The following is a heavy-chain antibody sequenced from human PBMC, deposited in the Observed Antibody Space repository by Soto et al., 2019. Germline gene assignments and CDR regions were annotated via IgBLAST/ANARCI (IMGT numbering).Heavy chain of an antibody. CDR1: GGSIDRRNYY. D-gene: IGHD2-8*02. J-gene: IGHJ4*02. CDR3: ARLDNTGRFQSFDY. V-gene: IGHV4-39*01. Sequence: LSLTCNVSGGSIDRRNYYWDWLRQPPGKGLEWIGTTYYNGNAYYNPSLKSRVSMSVDTSKNQFSLKLSSVTAADTAVYHCARLDNTGRFQSFDYWGQGILVTVSS. CDR2: TYYNGNA.